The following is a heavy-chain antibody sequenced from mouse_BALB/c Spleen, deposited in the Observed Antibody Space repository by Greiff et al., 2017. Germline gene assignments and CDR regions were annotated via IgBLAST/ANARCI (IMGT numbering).Heavy chain of an antibody. CDR3: ARGYGNYGY. CDR2: ISYSGST. D-gene: IGHD2-1*01. CDR1: GYSITSDYA. Sequence: EVQLVESGPGLVKPSQSLSLTCTVTGYSITSDYAWNWIRQFPGNKLEWMGYISYSGSTSYNPSLKSRISITRDTSKNQFFLQLNSVTTEDTATYYCARGYGNYGYWGQGTTLTVSS. J-gene: IGHJ2*01. V-gene: IGHV3-2*02.